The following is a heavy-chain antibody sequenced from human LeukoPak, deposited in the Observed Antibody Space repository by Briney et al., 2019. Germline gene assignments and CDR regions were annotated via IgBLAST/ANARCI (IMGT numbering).Heavy chain of an antibody. CDR1: GFTFSSYA. J-gene: IGHJ4*02. CDR2: ISWNSGTI. V-gene: IGHV3-9*01. D-gene: IGHD6-19*01. Sequence: HPGGSLRLSCAASGFTFSSYAMSWVRQAPGKGLEWVSGISWNSGTIDYADSVRGRFTISRDNAKNSLYLQMDSLRVEDTAFYYCAKGNRRHYTSGPNPDSLHWGQGALVTVSS. CDR3: AKGNRRHYTSGPNPDSLH.